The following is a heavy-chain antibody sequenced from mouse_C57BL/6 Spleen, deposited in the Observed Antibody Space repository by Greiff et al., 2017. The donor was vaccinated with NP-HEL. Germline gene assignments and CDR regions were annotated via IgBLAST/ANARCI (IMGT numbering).Heavy chain of an antibody. D-gene: IGHD3-2*02. Sequence: VQLQQPGAELVKPGASVKLSCKASGYTFTSYWMHWVKQRPGQGLEWIGMIHPNSGSTNYNEKFKSKATLTVDKSSSTAYMQLSSLTSEDSAVYYCERPSDSSGYAWYAYWGQGTLVTVSA. CDR3: ERPSDSSGYAWYAY. CDR1: GYTFTSYW. J-gene: IGHJ3*01. V-gene: IGHV1-64*01. CDR2: IHPNSGST.